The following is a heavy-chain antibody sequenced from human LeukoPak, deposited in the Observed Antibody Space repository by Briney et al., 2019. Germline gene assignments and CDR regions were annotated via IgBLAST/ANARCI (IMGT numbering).Heavy chain of an antibody. CDR1: GGSVSAYY. D-gene: IGHD3-3*01. J-gene: IGHJ4*02. V-gene: IGHV4-34*01. CDR3: AREATFGVVMPY. Sequence: SETLSLTCAVYGGSVSAYYWNWIRQPPGKGLEWIGEIDHSGSTNYNPSLKSRLTISVDTSKNQFSLKLSSVTAADTAVYYCAREATFGVVMPYWGQGTLVTVSS. CDR2: IDHSGST.